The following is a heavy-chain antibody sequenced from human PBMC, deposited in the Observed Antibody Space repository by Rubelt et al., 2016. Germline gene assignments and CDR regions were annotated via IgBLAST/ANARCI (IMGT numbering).Heavy chain of an antibody. CDR1: GGSISSYY. V-gene: IGHV4-59*01. CDR2: IHYSGST. D-gene: IGHD3-22*01. CDR3: ARGYYYDSSCYYSGMDV. J-gene: IGHJ6*02. Sequence: QVQLQESGPGLVKPSETLSLTCTVSGGSISSYYWSWIRQPPGKGLEWIGYIHYSGSTNYNPSLVGLFVLVVVTSKVQFSLKLSSVCAADTAVYYCARGYYYDSSCYYSGMDVWGQGTTVTVSS.